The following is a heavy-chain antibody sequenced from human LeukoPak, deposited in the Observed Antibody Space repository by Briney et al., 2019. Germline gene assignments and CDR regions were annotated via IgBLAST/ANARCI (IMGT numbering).Heavy chain of an antibody. CDR2: IYYSGST. Sequence: SETLSLTCTVYGGSLSSYYWSWIRQPPGKGLEWMGYIYYSGSTNYNPSLKSRVTISVDTSKNQFSLKLSSVTAADTAVFYCAREGYDYVWGSYRRFFDYWGQRTLVTVSS. V-gene: IGHV4-59*01. CDR3: AREGYDYVWGSYRRFFDY. D-gene: IGHD3-16*02. J-gene: IGHJ4*02. CDR1: GGSLSSYY.